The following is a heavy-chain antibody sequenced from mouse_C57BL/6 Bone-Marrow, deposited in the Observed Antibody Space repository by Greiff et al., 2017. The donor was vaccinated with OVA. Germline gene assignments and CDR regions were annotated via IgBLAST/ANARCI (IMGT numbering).Heavy chain of an antibody. CDR2: ISDGGSYT. J-gene: IGHJ3*01. Sequence: EVQGVESGGGLVKPGGSLKLSCAASGFTFSSYAMSWVRQTPEKRLEWVATISDGGSYTYYPDNVKGRFTISRDNAKNNLYLQMSHLKSEDTAMYYCARAYYYGSSPSAYWGQGTLVTVSA. D-gene: IGHD1-1*01. V-gene: IGHV5-4*01. CDR1: GFTFSSYA. CDR3: ARAYYYGSSPSAY.